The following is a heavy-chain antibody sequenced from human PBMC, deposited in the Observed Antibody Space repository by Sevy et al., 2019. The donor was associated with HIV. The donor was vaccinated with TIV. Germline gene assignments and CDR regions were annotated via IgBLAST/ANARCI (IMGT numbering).Heavy chain of an antibody. CDR1: GFTVSSNY. CDR2: IYSGGST. D-gene: IGHD3-3*01. J-gene: IGHJ4*02. Sequence: GGSLRLSCAASGFTVSSNYMSWVRQAPGKGLEWVSVIYSGGSTYYADSVKGRFTSSSDNSKNTLYLQMNSLTAEDTAVYYCARGLDFWSGYLDYWGQGTLVTVSS. CDR3: ARGLDFWSGYLDY. V-gene: IGHV3-53*01.